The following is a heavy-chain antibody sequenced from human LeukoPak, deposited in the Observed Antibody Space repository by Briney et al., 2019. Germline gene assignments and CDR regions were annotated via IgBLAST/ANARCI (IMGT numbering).Heavy chain of an antibody. CDR2: IYYSGST. J-gene: IGHJ3*02. V-gene: IGHV4-59*01. CDR1: GGSISSYY. Sequence: WETLSPTCTVSGGSISSYYWSWIRQPPGKGLEWIGYIYYSGSTNYNPTLKRRVTISVDTSKNQFSLKLSSVTAADTAVYYCAREGSGMAQIRAFDIWGQGTMCSVSS. CDR3: AREGSGMAQIRAFDI. D-gene: IGHD3-10*01.